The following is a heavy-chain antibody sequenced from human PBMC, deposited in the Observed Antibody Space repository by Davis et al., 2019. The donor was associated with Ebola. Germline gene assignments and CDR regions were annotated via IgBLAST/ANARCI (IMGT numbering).Heavy chain of an antibody. CDR3: ARDDVPGNVYNSRFDY. Sequence: SETLSLTCAISGDSVSSISAAWNWIRQSPSRGLEWLGRTYYRSKWYIDYAVSVKSRMTINPDTSKNQFSLQVKSVTPEDTAVYYCARDDVPGNVYNSRFDYWGQGMLVTVSS. CDR2: TYYRSKWYI. J-gene: IGHJ4*02. CDR1: GDSVSSISAA. V-gene: IGHV6-1*01. D-gene: IGHD5-24*01.